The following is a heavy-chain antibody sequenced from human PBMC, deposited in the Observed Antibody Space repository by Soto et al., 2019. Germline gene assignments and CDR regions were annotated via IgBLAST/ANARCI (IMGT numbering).Heavy chain of an antibody. CDR3: ARPGGLTRIRSGFDM. CDR1: GYSFTSYF. CDR2: IDPSDSYT. Sequence: PGESLKISCKGSGYSFTSYFITWLRQMPGKGLEWMGKIDPSDSYTDYSPSFQGHVTFSVDKSINTAYLHWSSLKASDTAIYYCARPGGLTRIRSGFDMWGQGTMVTVSS. V-gene: IGHV5-10-1*01. D-gene: IGHD1-20*01. J-gene: IGHJ3*02.